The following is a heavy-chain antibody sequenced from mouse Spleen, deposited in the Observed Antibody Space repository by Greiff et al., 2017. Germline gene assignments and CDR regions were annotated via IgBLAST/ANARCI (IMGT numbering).Heavy chain of an antibody. Sequence: DVKLQESGAELVKPGASVKLSCTASGFNIKDTYMHWVKQRPEQGLEWIGRIDPANGNTKYDPKFQGKATITADTSSNTAYLQLSSLTSEDTAVYYCARGDGTYAMDYWGQGTSVTVSS. CDR3: ARGDGTYAMDY. V-gene: IGHV14-3*02. CDR2: IDPANGNT. D-gene: IGHD1-1*01. J-gene: IGHJ4*01. CDR1: GFNIKDTY.